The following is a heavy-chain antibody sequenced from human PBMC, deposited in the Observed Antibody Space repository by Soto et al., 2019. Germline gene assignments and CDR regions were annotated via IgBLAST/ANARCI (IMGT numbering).Heavy chain of an antibody. CDR1: GFTFSSYG. Sequence: QVQLVESGGGVVQPGRSLRLSCAASGFTFSSYGIHWVRQAPGKGLEWVAVISYDGSSKYYTDSVQGRFTIARDNSKNTLYLQRDSGRGEDMAVYYCAKDAAGLLYYYNSGNYNFDNRGQGTPVTVFS. V-gene: IGHV3-30*18. D-gene: IGHD3-10*01. CDR3: AKDAAGLLYYYNSGNYNFDN. J-gene: IGHJ4*02. CDR2: ISYDGSSK.